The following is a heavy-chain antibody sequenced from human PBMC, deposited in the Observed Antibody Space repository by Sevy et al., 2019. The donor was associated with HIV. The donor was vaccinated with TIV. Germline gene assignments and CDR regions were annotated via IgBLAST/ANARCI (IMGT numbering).Heavy chain of an antibody. CDR2: ISGSGGSA. J-gene: IGHJ4*02. D-gene: IGHD1-26*01. V-gene: IGHV3-23*01. CDR3: AKDGIVGATGGWCFDY. CDR1: GFTFSSYA. Sequence: GGSLRLSCAASGFTFSSYAMSWVRQAPGKGLEWVSAISGSGGSAYYADSVKGRFTISRDNSKNTLYLQMNSLRAEDTAVYYCAKDGIVGATGGWCFDYWGQGTLVTVSS.